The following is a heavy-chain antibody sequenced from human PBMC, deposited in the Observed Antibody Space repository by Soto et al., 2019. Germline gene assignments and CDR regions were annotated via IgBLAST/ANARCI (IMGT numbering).Heavy chain of an antibody. CDR3: ARGSRSWFWYFDL. J-gene: IGHJ2*01. CDR1: GFTFTSYA. Sequence: PGGSRRLSCAASGFTFTSYAMHWFRQAPGKGLEWVAVISYDGSNKYYADSVKGRFTISRDNPKNTLYLQMNSLIAEDTAVYYCARGSRSWFWYFDLWGRGTLATVSS. V-gene: IGHV3-30-3*01. CDR2: ISYDGSNK. D-gene: IGHD6-13*01.